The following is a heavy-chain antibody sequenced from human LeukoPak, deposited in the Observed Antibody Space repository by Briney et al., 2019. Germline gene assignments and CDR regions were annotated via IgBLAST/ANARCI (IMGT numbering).Heavy chain of an antibody. J-gene: IGHJ4*02. CDR2: IYSGGGT. CDR1: GFTVRHTY. Sequence: GGSLRLSCAASGFTVRHTYMHWVRQAPGKGLEWVSVIYSGGGTYYADSVQGRFTISRDNSKNTLYLQMNSLRAEDTAVYYCVRDDRRYGDYGYFDYWGQGTLVTVSS. CDR3: VRDDRRYGDYGYFDY. D-gene: IGHD4-17*01. V-gene: IGHV3-66*01.